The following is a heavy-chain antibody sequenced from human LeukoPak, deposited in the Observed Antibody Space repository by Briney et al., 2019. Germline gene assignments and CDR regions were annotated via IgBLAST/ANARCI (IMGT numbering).Heavy chain of an antibody. J-gene: IGHJ4*02. CDR3: VRETGSTVGSTDFDY. CDR1: GFTFSSYA. D-gene: IGHD4-17*01. CDR2: ISYDEANK. Sequence: GRSLRLSCVASGFTFSSYAVHWVRQAPGKGLEWVAVISYDEANKYYTDSVKGRFTISRDNSKNTLYLQMNSLRAEDTAVYYCVRETGSTVGSTDFDYWGQGTLVTVSS. V-gene: IGHV3-30-3*01.